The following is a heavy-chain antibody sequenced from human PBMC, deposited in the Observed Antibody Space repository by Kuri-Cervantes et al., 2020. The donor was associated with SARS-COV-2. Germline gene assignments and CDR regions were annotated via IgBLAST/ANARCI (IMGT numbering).Heavy chain of an antibody. CDR3: ARDETTYYDFWSGYYASY. J-gene: IGHJ4*02. CDR2: ISAYNGNT. V-gene: IGHV1-18*01. Sequence: ASVKVSCKASGYTFTSYGISWVRQAPGQGLEWMGWISAYNGNTNYAQKLQGRVTMTTDTSTSTAYMELRSLRSDDTAVYYCARDETTYYDFWSGYYASYWGQGTLVTVSS. CDR1: GYTFTSYG. D-gene: IGHD3-3*01.